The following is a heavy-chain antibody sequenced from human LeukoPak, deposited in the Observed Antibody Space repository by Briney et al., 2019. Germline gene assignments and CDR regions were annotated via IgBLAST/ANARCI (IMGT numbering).Heavy chain of an antibody. Sequence: PGGSLRLSCAASGFTFSDYYMSWIRQAPGKGLEWVSYISSSGSTIYYADSVKGQFTISRDNANNSLYLQMNSLRAEDTAVYYCASPPQGYYYGMDVWGQGTTVTVSS. CDR3: ASPPQGYYYGMDV. CDR2: ISSSGSTI. V-gene: IGHV3-11*01. CDR1: GFTFSDYY. J-gene: IGHJ6*02.